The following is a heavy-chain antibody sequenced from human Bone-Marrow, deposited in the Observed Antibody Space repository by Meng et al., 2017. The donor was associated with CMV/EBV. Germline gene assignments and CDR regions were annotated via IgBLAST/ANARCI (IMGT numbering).Heavy chain of an antibody. CDR1: GFTFSDYY. CDR3: AREFQNFWSGYYYYYGMDV. CDR2: ISSSSTI. J-gene: IGHJ6*02. D-gene: IGHD3-3*01. Sequence: GESLKISCAASGFTFSDYYMNWVRQAPGKGLEWVSSISSSSTIYYADSVKGRFTISRDNSKNTLYLQMNSLRAEDTAVYYCAREFQNFWSGYYYYYGMDVWGQGTTVTVSS. V-gene: IGHV3-69-1*01.